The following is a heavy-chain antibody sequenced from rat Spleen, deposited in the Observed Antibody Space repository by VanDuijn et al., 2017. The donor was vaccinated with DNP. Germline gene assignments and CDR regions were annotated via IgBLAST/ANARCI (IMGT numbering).Heavy chain of an antibody. CDR2: ISTSGGST. Sequence: EVHLVESGGGLVQPGGSMKLSCAASGFTFSSFPMAWVRQAPTKGLEWVATISTSGGSTYYRDSVKGRFTISRDNAKSTLYLQMNSLRSEDTATYYCTRDNYSSYMPYYYAMDAWGQGTSVTVSS. CDR3: TRDNYSSYMPYYYAMDA. V-gene: IGHV5-46*01. CDR1: GFTFSSFP. D-gene: IGHD1-2*01. J-gene: IGHJ4*01.